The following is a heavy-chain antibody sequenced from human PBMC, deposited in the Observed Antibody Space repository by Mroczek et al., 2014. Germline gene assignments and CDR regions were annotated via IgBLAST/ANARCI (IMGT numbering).Heavy chain of an antibody. J-gene: IGHJ4*02. D-gene: IGHD1-26*01. Sequence: VQLVQSGAEVKKPGESLRISCKVSGYSFTNYWIGWVRQMPGKGLEWMGIIYPRDSDTKYSPSFQGQVTISVDKSINTAYLQWNSLKASDSAIYYCAKCGGSYPDKYHFDSWGQGTQVTVSS. CDR3: AKCGGSYPDKYHFDS. CDR1: GYSFTNYW. CDR2: IYPRDSDT. V-gene: IGHV5-51*03.